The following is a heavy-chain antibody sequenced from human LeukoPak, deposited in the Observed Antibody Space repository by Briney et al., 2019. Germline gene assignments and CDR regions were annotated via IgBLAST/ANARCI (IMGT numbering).Heavy chain of an antibody. CDR2: ISSNGGST. CDR1: GFTFSSYA. J-gene: IGHJ4*02. Sequence: GGSLRLSCAASGFTFSSYAMHWVRQAPGKGLEYVSAISSNGGSTYYANSVKGRFTISRDNSKNTLYLQMGSLRAEDMAVYYCARAGACSYADYWGQGTLVTVSS. CDR3: ARAGACSYADY. V-gene: IGHV3-64*01. D-gene: IGHD1-26*01.